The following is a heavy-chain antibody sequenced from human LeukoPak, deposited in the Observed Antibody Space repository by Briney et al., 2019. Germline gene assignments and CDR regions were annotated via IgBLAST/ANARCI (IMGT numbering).Heavy chain of an antibody. D-gene: IGHD6-13*01. CDR3: ARDGAAAGTDY. V-gene: IGHV3-7*01. CDR1: GISFSSSW. Sequence: GGSLRLSCAASGISFSSSWMSWVRQAPGKGLERVATIKQDGREKYYVDSVKGRFTISRDNAKNSLYLQMNSLRAEDTAVYYCARDGAAAGTDYWGQGALVTVSS. J-gene: IGHJ4*02. CDR2: IKQDGREK.